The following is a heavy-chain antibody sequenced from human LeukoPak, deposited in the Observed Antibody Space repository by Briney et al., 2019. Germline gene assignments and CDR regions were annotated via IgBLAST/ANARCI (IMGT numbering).Heavy chain of an antibody. CDR2: IYHSGST. Sequence: RPAETLSLTCAVSGGSISSGGYSWSWIRQPPGKGLEWIGYIYHSGSTYYNPSLKSRVTISVDRSKNQFSLKLSSVTAADTAVYYCARDGAHGAFDIWGQGTMVTVSS. D-gene: IGHD3-16*01. CDR1: GGSISSGGYS. V-gene: IGHV4-30-2*01. J-gene: IGHJ3*02. CDR3: ARDGAHGAFDI.